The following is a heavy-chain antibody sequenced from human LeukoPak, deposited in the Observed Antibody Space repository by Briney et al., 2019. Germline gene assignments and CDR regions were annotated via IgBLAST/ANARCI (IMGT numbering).Heavy chain of an antibody. J-gene: IGHJ6*03. V-gene: IGHV1-2*02. Sequence: ASVKVSCKASGYTFTGYYMHWVRQAPGQGLEWMGWINPKSGGTNYAQKFQGRVTMTRDTSISTAYMELSRLRSDDTAVYYCARVMGCSSTSCYLSYYYYMDVWGKGTTVTVSS. CDR3: ARVMGCSSTSCYLSYYYYMDV. D-gene: IGHD2-2*01. CDR1: GYTFTGYY. CDR2: INPKSGGT.